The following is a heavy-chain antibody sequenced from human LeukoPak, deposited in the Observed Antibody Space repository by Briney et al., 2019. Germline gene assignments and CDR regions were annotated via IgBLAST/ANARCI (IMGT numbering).Heavy chain of an antibody. V-gene: IGHV4-59*01. CDR1: GGSISSYY. Sequence: PSETLSLTCTVSGGSISSYYWSWIRQPPGKGLEWIGYIYYSGTTSYNPSLKSRVTISVDTSKNQFSLKLSSVTAADTAVYYCARGVYIAAAQYAYWGQGTLVTVPS. CDR2: IYYSGTT. CDR3: ARGVYIAAAQYAY. J-gene: IGHJ4*02. D-gene: IGHD6-13*01.